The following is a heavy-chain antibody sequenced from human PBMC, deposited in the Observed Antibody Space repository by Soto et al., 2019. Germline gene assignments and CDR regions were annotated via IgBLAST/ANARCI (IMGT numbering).Heavy chain of an antibody. J-gene: IGHJ4*02. D-gene: IGHD3-16*02. CDR3: ATRYCFTSSCHGGFDY. CDR1: GYSLTDLS. CDR2: FDPEDDGA. Sequence: GASVKVSCKVYGYSLTDLSMHWVRQGPGKGLEWVGSFDPEDDGAINAQSFQGRVTVTEDASTNTAYMELSSLRSEDTALCYCATRYCFTSSCHGGFDYWGQGTLVTVSS. V-gene: IGHV1-24*01.